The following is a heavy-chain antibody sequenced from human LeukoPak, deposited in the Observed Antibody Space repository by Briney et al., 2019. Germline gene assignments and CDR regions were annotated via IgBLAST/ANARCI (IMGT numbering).Heavy chain of an antibody. D-gene: IGHD6-19*01. Sequence: SVKVSCKASGGTFSSYAISWVRQAPGQGLEWMGGIIPIFGTANYAQKFQGGVTITADESTSTAYMELSSLRSEDTAVYYCARTPRIAVAGMGFYYFDYWGQGTLVTVSS. CDR2: IIPIFGTA. CDR1: GGTFSSYA. J-gene: IGHJ4*02. CDR3: ARTPRIAVAGMGFYYFDY. V-gene: IGHV1-69*01.